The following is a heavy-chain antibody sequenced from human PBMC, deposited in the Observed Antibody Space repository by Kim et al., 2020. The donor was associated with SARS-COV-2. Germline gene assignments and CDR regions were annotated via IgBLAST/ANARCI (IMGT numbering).Heavy chain of an antibody. CDR3: AKRLDY. V-gene: IGHV3-23*01. CDR2: GRGGST. J-gene: IGHJ4*02. Sequence: GRGGSTYYAASVKGRFTISRDNSKNTLDLQMNSLRAEDTAGYYCAKRLDYWGQGTLVTVSS.